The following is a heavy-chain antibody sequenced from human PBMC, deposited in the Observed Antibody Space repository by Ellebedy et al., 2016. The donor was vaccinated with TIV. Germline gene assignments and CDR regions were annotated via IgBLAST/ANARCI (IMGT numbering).Heavy chain of an antibody. Sequence: MPSETLSLTCAVYGGSFSGYYWSRIRQPPGKGLEWIGEINHSGSTNYNPSLKSRVTISVDTSKNQFSLKLSSVTAADTAVYYCAREIVGATINWYFDLWGRGTLVTVSS. CDR2: INHSGST. D-gene: IGHD1-26*01. V-gene: IGHV4-34*01. CDR3: AREIVGATINWYFDL. J-gene: IGHJ2*01. CDR1: GGSFSGYY.